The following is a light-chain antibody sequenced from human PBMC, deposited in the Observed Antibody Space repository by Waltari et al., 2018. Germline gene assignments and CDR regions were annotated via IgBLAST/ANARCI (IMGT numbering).Light chain of an antibody. V-gene: IGLV3-19*01. CDR2: GHK. J-gene: IGLJ1*01. CDR3: CSRDTSGKQYV. CDR1: SLRTYC. Sequence: SSELTQDPAVSVALGQRVRITCQGDSLRTYCANWYQQKPGQAPVVVMYGHKKRTSGLPARFSGSSAGNTAVLTIIGAQAEDEADYYCCSRDTSGKQYVFGPGTQVTV.